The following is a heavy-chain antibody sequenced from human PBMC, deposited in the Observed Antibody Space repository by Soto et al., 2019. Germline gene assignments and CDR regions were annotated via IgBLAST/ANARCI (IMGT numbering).Heavy chain of an antibody. CDR2: ICYSGSS. Sequence: SESLALTCTFSGDSISRSYCWSWIRQPPGKGLEWIGYICYSGSSSYNASLKSRVAMSVDTSKSQFSLELRSVTAADTAVYYWAREYCFQGVGFQPDFWRQRTLVSVS. D-gene: IGHD2-15*01. J-gene: IGHJ4*02. CDR3: AREYCFQGVGFQPDF. CDR1: GDSISRSYC. V-gene: IGHV4-59*01.